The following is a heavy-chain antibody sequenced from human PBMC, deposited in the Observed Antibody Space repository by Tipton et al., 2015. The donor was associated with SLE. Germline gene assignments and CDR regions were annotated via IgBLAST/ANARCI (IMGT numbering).Heavy chain of an antibody. V-gene: IGHV4-38-2*01. CDR3: ARHDRYYYGSGSYYNGAFDI. J-gene: IGHJ3*02. CDR1: GYSISSGYY. D-gene: IGHD3-10*01. Sequence: TLSLTCAVSGYSISSGYYWGWIRQPPGKGLEWIGCIYHSGSTYYNPSLKSRVTISVDTSKNQFSLKLSSVTAADTAVYYCARHDRYYYGSGSYYNGAFDIWGQGTMVTVSS. CDR2: IYHSGST.